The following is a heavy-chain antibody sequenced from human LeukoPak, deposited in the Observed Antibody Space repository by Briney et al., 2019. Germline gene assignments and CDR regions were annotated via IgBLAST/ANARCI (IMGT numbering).Heavy chain of an antibody. J-gene: IGHJ4*02. CDR1: GFTFNSYA. CDR2: ISGSAGST. Sequence: GGSLRLSCAASGFTFNSYAMNWVRQAPGKGLEWVSSISGSAGSTYYADSVKGRFTISRDNFKNTLYLQMNSLRAEDTAVYYRAKGGTTTGWYHFDYWGQGTLVTVSS. D-gene: IGHD6-19*01. V-gene: IGHV3-23*01. CDR3: AKGGTTTGWYHFDY.